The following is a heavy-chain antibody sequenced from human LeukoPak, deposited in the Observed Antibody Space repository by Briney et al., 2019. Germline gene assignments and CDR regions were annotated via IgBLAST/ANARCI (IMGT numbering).Heavy chain of an antibody. CDR3: ARAFRDSSSSQCYFDY. D-gene: IGHD6-6*01. V-gene: IGHV3-74*01. CDR1: GFTFSSYW. CDR2: INTDGSST. J-gene: IGHJ4*02. Sequence: GGSLRLSCAASGFTFSSYWMHWVRQAPGKGLVWVSRINTDGSSTSYADSVKGRFTISRDNAMNTLYLQMNSLRAEDTAVYYCARAFRDSSSSQCYFDYWGQGTLVTVSS.